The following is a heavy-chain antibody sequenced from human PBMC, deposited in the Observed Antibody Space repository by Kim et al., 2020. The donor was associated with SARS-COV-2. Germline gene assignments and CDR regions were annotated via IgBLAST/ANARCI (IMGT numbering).Heavy chain of an antibody. CDR2: INAGNGNT. D-gene: IGHD3-9*01. V-gene: IGHV1-3*01. J-gene: IGHJ6*02. Sequence: ASVKVSCKASGYTFTSYAMHWVRQAPGQRLEWMGWINAGNGNTKYSQKFQGRVTITRDTSASTAYMELSSLRSEDTAVYYCARELRYFDWLLSWSDEGMDVWGQGTTVTVSS. CDR3: ARELRYFDWLLSWSDEGMDV. CDR1: GYTFTSYA.